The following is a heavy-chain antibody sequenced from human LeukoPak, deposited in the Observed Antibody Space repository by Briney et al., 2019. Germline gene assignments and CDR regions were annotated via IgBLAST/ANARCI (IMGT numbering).Heavy chain of an antibody. V-gene: IGHV1-3*01. CDR3: ARVQSAYCSSTSCYGGYFDY. D-gene: IGHD2-2*01. Sequence: ASVKVSCKASGYTFTSYAMHWVRQAPGQRRDGMGWINAGNGNTKYSQKFQGRVTITRDTSASTAYMELSSLRSEDTAVYYCARVQSAYCSSTSCYGGYFDYWGQGTLVTVSS. J-gene: IGHJ4*02. CDR1: GYTFTSYA. CDR2: INAGNGNT.